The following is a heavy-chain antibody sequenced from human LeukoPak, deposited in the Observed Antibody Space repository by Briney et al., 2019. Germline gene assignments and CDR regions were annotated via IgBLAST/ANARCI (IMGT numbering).Heavy chain of an antibody. J-gene: IGHJ4*02. CDR3: VRDQGGAVSY. Sequence: VGSLRLSSAASGFTFSSYSMSWGRQAPGEGVEWVSYISSLSGTIYYADPVKGRFIISRDNAQNPLFLQRNRLRAEDTAVYYCVRDQGGAVSYWGQGTLVTVSS. D-gene: IGHD3-16*01. V-gene: IGHV3-48*01. CDR2: ISSLSGTI. CDR1: GFTFSSYS.